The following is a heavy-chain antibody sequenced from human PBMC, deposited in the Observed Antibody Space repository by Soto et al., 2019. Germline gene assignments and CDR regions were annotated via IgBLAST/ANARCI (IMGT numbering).Heavy chain of an antibody. Sequence: EVQLLESGGGLVQPGGSLRLSCAASGFTFSNYAMSWVRQAPGKGLEWVSAITGNGVYTYHADSVKGRLTISRDNSKNTLFLQMDRLRAYDTAVYYCAKGSASGSPYYFDFWGQGTLVTVSS. CDR3: AKGSASGSPYYFDF. CDR1: GFTFSNYA. D-gene: IGHD6-25*01. J-gene: IGHJ4*02. CDR2: ITGNGVYT. V-gene: IGHV3-23*01.